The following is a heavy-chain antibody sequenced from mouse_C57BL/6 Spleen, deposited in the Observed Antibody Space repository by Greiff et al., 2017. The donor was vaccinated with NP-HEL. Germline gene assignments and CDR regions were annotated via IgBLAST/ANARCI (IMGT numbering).Heavy chain of an antibody. CDR1: GYTFTSYW. Sequence: QVQLQQPGAELVRPGSSVKLSCKASGYTFTSYWMDWVKQRPGQGLEWIGNIYPSDSETHYNQKFKDKATLTVDKSSSTAYMQLSSLTSEDSAVYYCAREGNSNFDVWGTGTTVTVSS. CDR3: AREGNSNFDV. D-gene: IGHD2-5*01. V-gene: IGHV1-61*01. CDR2: IYPSDSET. J-gene: IGHJ1*03.